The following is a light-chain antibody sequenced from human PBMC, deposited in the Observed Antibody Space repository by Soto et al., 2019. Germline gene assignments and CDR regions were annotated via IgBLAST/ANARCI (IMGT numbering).Light chain of an antibody. CDR1: ESISNW. V-gene: IGKV1-5*01. Sequence: DIQMTHSPSTLSSSVVYRVTITCRASESISNWLAWYQQKPGKAPKLMIYDASILESGVPSRFSGSGSGTEFTLTISSLQPDDFATYYCQQCNTYSLTFGGGTKWIS. CDR2: DAS. CDR3: QQCNTYSLT. J-gene: IGKJ4*01.